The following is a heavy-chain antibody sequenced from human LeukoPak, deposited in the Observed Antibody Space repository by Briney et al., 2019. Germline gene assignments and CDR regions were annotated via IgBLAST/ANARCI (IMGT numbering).Heavy chain of an antibody. CDR3: AREASRWLRKYYFDY. V-gene: IGHV4-59*01. J-gene: IGHJ4*02. CDR1: GGSISSYY. Sequence: PSETLSLTCTVSGGSISSYYWSWIRQPPGKGLEWIGYIYYSGSTNYNPSLKSRVTISVDTSKNQFSLKLSSVTAADTAVYYCAREASRWLRKYYFDYWGQGTLVTVSS. D-gene: IGHD5-24*01. CDR2: IYYSGST.